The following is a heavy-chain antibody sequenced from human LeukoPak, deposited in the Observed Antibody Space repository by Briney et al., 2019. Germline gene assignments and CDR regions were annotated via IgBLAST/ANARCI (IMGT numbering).Heavy chain of an antibody. D-gene: IGHD3-3*01. J-gene: IGHJ6*02. Sequence: ASVKVSCKASGYTLTGYYMHWVRQAPGQGLEWMGWINPNSGGTNYAQKFQGRVTMTRDTSISTAYMELSRLRSDDTAVYYCARGLRFLEWFYGMDVWGQGTTVTVSS. V-gene: IGHV1-2*02. CDR1: GYTLTGYY. CDR3: ARGLRFLEWFYGMDV. CDR2: INPNSGGT.